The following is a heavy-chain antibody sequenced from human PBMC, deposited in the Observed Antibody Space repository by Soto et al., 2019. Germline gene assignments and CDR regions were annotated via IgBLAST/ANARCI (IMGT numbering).Heavy chain of an antibody. CDR2: IIPIFGTA. Sequence: QVQLVQSGAEVKKPGSSVKVSCKASGGTFSSYAISWVRQAPGQGLEWMGGIIPIFGTANYAQKFQGRVTITADKSTSPAYMELSSLRSEDTAVYYCARGGVVVPASYYYYGMDVWGQGTTVTVSS. CDR1: GGTFSSYA. CDR3: ARGGVVVPASYYYYGMDV. V-gene: IGHV1-69*06. J-gene: IGHJ6*02. D-gene: IGHD2-2*01.